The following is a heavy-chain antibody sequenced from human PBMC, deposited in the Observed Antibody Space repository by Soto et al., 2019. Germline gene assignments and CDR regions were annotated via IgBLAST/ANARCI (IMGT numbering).Heavy chain of an antibody. CDR2: IYPGDSDT. CDR3: ARPRGSSSSGSSYYFDY. Sequence: GESLKISCKGSGYSFTSYWIGWVRQMPGKGLEWMGIIYPGDSDTRYSPSFQGQVTISADKSISTAYLQWSSLKASDTAMYYCARPRGSSSSGSSYYFDYWGQGTLVTV. D-gene: IGHD6-6*01. CDR1: GYSFTSYW. J-gene: IGHJ4*02. V-gene: IGHV5-51*01.